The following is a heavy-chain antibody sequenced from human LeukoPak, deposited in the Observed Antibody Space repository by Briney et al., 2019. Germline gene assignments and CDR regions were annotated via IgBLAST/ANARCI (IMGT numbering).Heavy chain of an antibody. V-gene: IGHV1-69*13. J-gene: IGHJ6*02. CDR1: GDTFSSYA. CDR2: IIPIFGTP. Sequence: GASVKLSCKASGDTFSSYAISWVRPAPGQGLEWMGGIIPIFGTPNSAQKFQGRVTITADESTSTAYMELRSLRSDDTAVYYCARDLVRGVSSPYYGMDVWGQGTTVTVSS. CDR3: ARDLVRGVSSPYYGMDV. D-gene: IGHD3-10*01.